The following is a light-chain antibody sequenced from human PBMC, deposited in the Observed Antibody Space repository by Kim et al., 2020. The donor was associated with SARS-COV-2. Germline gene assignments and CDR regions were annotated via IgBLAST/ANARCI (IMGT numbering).Light chain of an antibody. CDR2: KVS. J-gene: IGKJ5*01. Sequence: DVVMTQSPLSLPVTLGQPASISCRSSQSLVYSDGNTYLNWFQQRPGQSPRRLIYKVSNRDSGVPDRFSGSGSGTDFTLKISRVEAEYVGVYYCMQGIHPLTFGQGTRLEIK. CDR1: QSLVYSDGNTY. V-gene: IGKV2-30*01. CDR3: MQGIHPLT.